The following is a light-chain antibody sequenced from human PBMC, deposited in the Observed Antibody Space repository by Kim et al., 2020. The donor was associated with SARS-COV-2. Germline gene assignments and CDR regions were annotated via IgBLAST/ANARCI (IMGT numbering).Light chain of an antibody. Sequence: SYELTQPPAVSVAPGNTARIACGGNDIGSKRVNWYQQRPERPGQAPVLVVYDDSERPSRIPHRFSGSKSGNTATLTITRVEGGDEADYHCQVWVSSGAVIFGGGTKLTVL. CDR2: DDS. V-gene: IGLV3-21*03. J-gene: IGLJ2*01. CDR3: QVWVSSGAVI. CDR1: DIGSKR.